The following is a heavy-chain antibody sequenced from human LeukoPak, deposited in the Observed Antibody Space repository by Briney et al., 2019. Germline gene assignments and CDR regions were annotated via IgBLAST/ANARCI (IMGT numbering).Heavy chain of an antibody. D-gene: IGHD3-10*01. CDR3: ARSSYGAGSKPYWVDY. CDR2: YSGST. V-gene: IGHV4-39*01. Sequence: SETLSLTCTVSGGSISSSSYYWAWIRQPPGKALEYIGSYSGSTYYNPSLKSRVTISVDTSKKQFSLKLSSVTAADTAVYYCARSSYGAGSKPYWVDYWGQGTLVTVSS. J-gene: IGHJ4*02. CDR1: GGSISSSSYY.